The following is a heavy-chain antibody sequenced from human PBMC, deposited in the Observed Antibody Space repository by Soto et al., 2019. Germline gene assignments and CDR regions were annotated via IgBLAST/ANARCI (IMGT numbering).Heavy chain of an antibody. J-gene: IGHJ5*02. CDR1: GFTFSSYA. CDR3: AKDRSGSYYVNPNWFDP. CDR2: ISGSGGST. D-gene: IGHD1-26*01. Sequence: PGGSLRLSCAASGFTFSSYAMSWVRQAPGKGLEWVSAISGSGGSTYYADSVKGRFTISRDNSKNTLYLQMNSLRAEDTAVYYCAKDRSGSYYVNPNWFDPWGQGTLVTVSS. V-gene: IGHV3-23*01.